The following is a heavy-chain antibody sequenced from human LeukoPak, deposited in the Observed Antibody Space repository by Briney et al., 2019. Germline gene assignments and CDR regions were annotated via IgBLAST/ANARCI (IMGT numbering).Heavy chain of an antibody. V-gene: IGHV3-7*03. D-gene: IGHD6-19*01. CDR2: IRRDGSEK. CDR3: ARLGPASSGWPESFDY. J-gene: IGHJ4*02. Sequence: GGSLRLSCAASGFTFNSYWMNWVRQAPGKGLEWVANIRRDGSEKYYVDSVKGRFTISRDNAKNSLDLQMNSLRVEDTAVYYCARLGPASSGWPESFDYWGQGTLVTVSS. CDR1: GFTFNSYW.